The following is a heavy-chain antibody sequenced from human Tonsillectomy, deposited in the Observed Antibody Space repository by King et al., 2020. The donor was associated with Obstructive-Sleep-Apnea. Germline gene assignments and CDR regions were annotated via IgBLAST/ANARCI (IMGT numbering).Heavy chain of an antibody. V-gene: IGHV3-74*01. D-gene: IGHD6-19*01. Sequence: EVQLVESGGGLVQPGGSLRLSCAASGFTFSSYWMHWVRQGPGKGLVWVSRINSDGSSIRYADSVKGRFTISRDNAKNTLYLQMKSLRAEDTAVYYCARGTHTSGWAGGWFDPWGQGTLVTVSS. J-gene: IGHJ5*02. CDR3: ARGTHTSGWAGGWFDP. CDR1: GFTFSSYW. CDR2: INSDGSSI.